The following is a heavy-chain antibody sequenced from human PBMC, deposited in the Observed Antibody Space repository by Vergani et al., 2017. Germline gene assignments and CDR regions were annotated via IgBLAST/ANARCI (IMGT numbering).Heavy chain of an antibody. J-gene: IGHJ6*03. CDR1: GFTFSSYG. V-gene: IGHV3-30*18. CDR2: ISYDGSNK. CDR3: AKDNFKAAXDSSDVGYYYYMDV. Sequence: QVQLVESGGGVVQPGRSLRLSCAASGFTFSSYGMHWVRQAPGKGLEWVAVISYDGSNKYYADSVKGRFTISRDNSKNTLYLQMNSLRAEDTAVYYCAKDNFKAAXDSSDVGYYYYMDVWGKGP. D-gene: IGHD3-22*01.